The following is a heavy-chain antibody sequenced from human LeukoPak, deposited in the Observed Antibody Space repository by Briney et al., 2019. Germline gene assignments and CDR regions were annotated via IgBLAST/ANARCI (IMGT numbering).Heavy chain of an antibody. CDR2: IYYSGST. J-gene: IGHJ4*02. D-gene: IGHD1-26*01. Sequence: PSETLSLTCTVSGGSISSSSYYWGWIRQPPGKGLEWIGSIYYSGSTYYNLSLKSRVTISVDTSKNQSSLKLSSVTAADTAVYYCARSNDPWSLALFDYWGQGTLVTVSS. CDR3: ARSNDPWSLALFDY. CDR1: GGSISSSSYY. V-gene: IGHV4-39*01.